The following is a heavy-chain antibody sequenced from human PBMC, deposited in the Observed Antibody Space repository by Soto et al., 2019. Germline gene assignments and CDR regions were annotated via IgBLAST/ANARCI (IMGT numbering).Heavy chain of an antibody. J-gene: IGHJ4*02. CDR1: GYTFTSYA. CDR3: ARGITLPTPLDY. Sequence: QVQLVQSGAEEKKPGASVKVSCKASGYTFTSYAMHWVRQSPGQRLEWMGWINAGNGNTKYSQKFQGRVTITRDTSASTAYMELSSLRSEDTAVYYCARGITLPTPLDYWGQGTLVTVSS. CDR2: INAGNGNT. D-gene: IGHD1-20*01. V-gene: IGHV1-3*05.